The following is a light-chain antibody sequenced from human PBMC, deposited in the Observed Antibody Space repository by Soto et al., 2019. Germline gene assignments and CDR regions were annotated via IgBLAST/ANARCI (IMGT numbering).Light chain of an antibody. CDR3: QHYNSYFKT. CDR1: EFISKW. Sequence: DIQITQSPSTLSASVGDRVTITCRASEFISKWLAWYQQKPGTAPKLLIYQASSLESGAPSRFSGSGSWTELTLPITSLQPDDFATYYCQHYNSYFKTFGQGTKVEIK. J-gene: IGKJ1*01. V-gene: IGKV1-5*03. CDR2: QAS.